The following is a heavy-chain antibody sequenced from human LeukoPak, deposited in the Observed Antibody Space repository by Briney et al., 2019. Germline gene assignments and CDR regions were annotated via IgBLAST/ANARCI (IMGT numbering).Heavy chain of an antibody. J-gene: IGHJ6*02. Sequence: GGSLRLSCAASGFTVSSNYMSWVRQAPGKGLEWVSVIYSGGSTYYADSVKGRFTISRDNSKNTLYLQMNSLRAEDTAVYYCASESPYGSGSYFVYYGMDVWGQGTTVTVSS. V-gene: IGHV3-53*01. CDR2: IYSGGST. CDR3: ASESPYGSGSYFVYYGMDV. D-gene: IGHD3-10*01. CDR1: GFTVSSNY.